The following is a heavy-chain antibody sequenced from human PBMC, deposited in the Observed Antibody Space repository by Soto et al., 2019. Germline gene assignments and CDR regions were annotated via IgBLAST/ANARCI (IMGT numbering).Heavy chain of an antibody. J-gene: IGHJ4*02. V-gene: IGHV1-46*01. CDR2: INPSGGST. CDR3: ARGLIYDSSGYYFDY. CDR1: GYTFTSYY. D-gene: IGHD3-22*01. Sequence: ASVKVSCKAAGYTFTSYYMHWVRQAPGQGLEWMGIINPSGGSTRYAQKFQGRVTMTRDTSTSTVYMELSSLRSEDTAVYYCARGLIYDSSGYYFDYWGQGTLVTVSS.